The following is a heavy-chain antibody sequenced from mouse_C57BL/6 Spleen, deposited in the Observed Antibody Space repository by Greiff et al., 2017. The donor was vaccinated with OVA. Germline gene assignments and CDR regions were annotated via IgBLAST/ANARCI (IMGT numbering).Heavy chain of an antibody. CDR1: GFNIKDDY. CDR3: TRPHFDY. Sequence: EVQLVESGAELVRPGASVKLSCTASGFNIKDDYMHWVKQRPEQGLEWIGWIDPENGDTEYASKFQGKATITADTSSNTAYLQLSSLTSEDTAVYYCTRPHFDYWGQGTTLTVSS. V-gene: IGHV14-4*01. J-gene: IGHJ2*01. CDR2: IDPENGDT.